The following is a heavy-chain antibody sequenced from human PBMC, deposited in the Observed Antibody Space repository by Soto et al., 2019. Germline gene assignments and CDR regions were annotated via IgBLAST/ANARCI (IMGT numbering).Heavy chain of an antibody. J-gene: IGHJ6*02. CDR1: GGSISSYY. D-gene: IGHD2-8*01. Sequence: QVQLQESGPGLVKPSETLSLTCTVSGGSISSYYWSWIRQPPGKGLEWIGYIYYSGSTNYNPSLMSRVTISVDTCKNQFSLKLSSVTAADTAVYYCARDILGTSYYYYGMDVWGQGTTVTVSS. CDR3: ARDILGTSYYYYGMDV. CDR2: IYYSGST. V-gene: IGHV4-59*01.